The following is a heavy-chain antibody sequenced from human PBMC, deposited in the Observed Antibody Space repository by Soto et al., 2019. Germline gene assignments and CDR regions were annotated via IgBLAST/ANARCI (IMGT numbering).Heavy chain of an antibody. CDR1: GFTFSSYS. CDR2: ISCSTSYI. J-gene: IGHJ6*02. V-gene: IGHV3-21*01. CDR3: ARVVYYCEPYYYYGMDV. D-gene: IGHD3-22*01. Sequence: EVQLVESGGGLVKPGGSLRLSCAASGFTFSSYSMNWVRQAPGKGLEWVSSISCSTSYIYYADSVKGRFTISRDNAKNSLYLQMNSLRAEDTAVYYCARVVYYCEPYYYYGMDVWGQGTTVTVSS.